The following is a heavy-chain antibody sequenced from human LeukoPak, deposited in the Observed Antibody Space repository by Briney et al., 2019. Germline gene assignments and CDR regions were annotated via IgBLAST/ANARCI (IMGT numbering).Heavy chain of an antibody. D-gene: IGHD3-10*01. J-gene: IGHJ1*01. Sequence: ASVKVSCKASGYTFTGCCIHWVRQAPGQGLEWMGWLKPNRGGTNYAQNFQGRVTMTRDTSIRTGYMELIRLRSDDTAVYYCARDLDNYSGSGSYYNGDPLFQHWGQGTLVTVSS. CDR1: GYTFTGCC. CDR2: LKPNRGGT. V-gene: IGHV1-2*02. CDR3: ARDLDNYSGSGSYYNGDPLFQH.